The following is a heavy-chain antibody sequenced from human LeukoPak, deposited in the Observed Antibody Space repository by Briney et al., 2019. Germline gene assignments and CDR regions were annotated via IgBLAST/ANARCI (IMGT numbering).Heavy chain of an antibody. CDR2: ISYDGSNK. D-gene: IGHD6-19*01. J-gene: IGHJ4*02. V-gene: IGHV3-30*04. Sequence: PGRSLRLSCAASGFTFSSYAMHWVRQAPGKGLEWVAVISYDGSNKYYADSVKGRLTISRDNSKNTLYLQMNSLRAEDTAVYYCARPIAVAGLFDYWGQGTLVTVSS. CDR3: ARPIAVAGLFDY. CDR1: GFTFSSYA.